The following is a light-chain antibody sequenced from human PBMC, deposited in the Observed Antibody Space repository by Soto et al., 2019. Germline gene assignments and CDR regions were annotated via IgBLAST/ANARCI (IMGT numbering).Light chain of an antibody. J-gene: IGLJ2*01. CDR3: SSYTISSHVV. V-gene: IGLV2-14*03. CDR2: DVT. CDR1: TRDVGGYNY. Sequence: QSALTQPASVSGSPGQSITISCTGTTRDVGGYNYVSWYRQHPGKAPKLMIYDVTNRPSGVSDRFSGSKSGNTASLTISGLQAEDEADYFCSSYTISSHVVFGGGTKVTVL.